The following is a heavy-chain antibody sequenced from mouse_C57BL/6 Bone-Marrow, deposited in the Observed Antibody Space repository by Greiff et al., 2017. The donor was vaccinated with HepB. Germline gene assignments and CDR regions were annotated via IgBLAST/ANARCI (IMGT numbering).Heavy chain of an antibody. CDR1: GYTFTTYP. V-gene: IGHV1-47*01. CDR2: FHPYNDDT. Sequence: QVQLKESGAELVKPGASVKMSCKASGYTFTTYPIEWMKQNHGKSLEWIGNFHPYNDDTKYNEKFKGKATLTVEKSSSTVYLELSRLTSDDSAVYYCARRGDYDYDGPYAMDYWGQGTSVTVSS. CDR3: ARRGDYDYDGPYAMDY. J-gene: IGHJ4*01. D-gene: IGHD2-4*01.